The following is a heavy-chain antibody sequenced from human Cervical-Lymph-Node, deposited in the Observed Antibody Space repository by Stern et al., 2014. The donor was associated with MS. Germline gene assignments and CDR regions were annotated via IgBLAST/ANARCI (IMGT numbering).Heavy chain of an antibody. CDR2: INRNSGGT. V-gene: IGHV1-2*06. Sequence: VQLVESGAEVKKPGASVKVSCKASGYTFTGYYMHWVRQAPGQGLEWMGLINRNSGGTNYEQKFQGRVTMTRDTPISTAYMELSRLRSDDAAVYYCAREGRARGYELDDWGQGTLVTVSS. CDR1: GYTFTGYY. CDR3: AREGRARGYELDD. J-gene: IGHJ4*02. D-gene: IGHD5-12*01.